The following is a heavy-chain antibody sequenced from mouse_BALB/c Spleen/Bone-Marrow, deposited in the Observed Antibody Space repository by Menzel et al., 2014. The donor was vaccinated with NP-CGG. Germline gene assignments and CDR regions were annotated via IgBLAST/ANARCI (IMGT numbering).Heavy chain of an antibody. CDR3: AYYRYDEYFDV. Sequence: VKLMESGPELVKPGASAKMSCKASGYTFTSYFIHWVKQRPGQGLEWIGWIYPGDGSTKYNEKFKGKTTLTADKSSSTAYMLLSSLTSEDSAIFFCAYYRYDEYFDVWGAGTTVTVSS. V-gene: IGHV1S56*01. D-gene: IGHD2-14*01. CDR1: GYTFTSYF. CDR2: IYPGDGST. J-gene: IGHJ1*01.